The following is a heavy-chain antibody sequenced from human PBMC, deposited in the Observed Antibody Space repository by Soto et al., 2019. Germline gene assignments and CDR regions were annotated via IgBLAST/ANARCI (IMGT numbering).Heavy chain of an antibody. CDR3: ARAWGYYDFWSGYYPRQPYYYYYGMDV. V-gene: IGHV1-69*13. D-gene: IGHD3-3*01. Sequence: GASVKVSCKASGGTFSSYAISWVRQAPGQGLEWMGGIIPIFGTANYAQKFQGRVTITADESTSTAYMGLSSLRSEDTAVYYCARAWGYYDFWSGYYPRQPYYYYYGMDVWGQGTTVTVSS. CDR1: GGTFSSYA. CDR2: IIPIFGTA. J-gene: IGHJ6*02.